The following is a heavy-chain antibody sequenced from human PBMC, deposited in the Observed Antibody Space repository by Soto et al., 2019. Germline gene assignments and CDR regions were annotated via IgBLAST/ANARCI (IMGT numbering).Heavy chain of an antibody. Sequence: GGSLRLSCEGSGFSFDTYVMNWVRQAPGKGLEWVSASSGGSSYYADSVKGRFTISRDNSRSALYLQMNSLRAEDTAVYYCSGGSDNWHYRVSQDGWGQGTTATVSS. J-gene: IGHJ6*02. CDR1: GFSFDTYV. D-gene: IGHD1-7*01. CDR3: SGGSDNWHYRVSQDG. V-gene: IGHV3-23*01. CDR2: SSGGSS.